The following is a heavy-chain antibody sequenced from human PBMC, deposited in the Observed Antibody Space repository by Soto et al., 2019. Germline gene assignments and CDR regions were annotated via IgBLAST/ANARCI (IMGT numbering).Heavy chain of an antibody. J-gene: IGHJ4*02. V-gene: IGHV5-51*01. D-gene: IGHD6-19*01. CDR2: IYPGDSDT. CDR3: ARRLSTGWFFDF. CDR1: GYSFTSYW. Sequence: GESLKSSCKGSGYSFTSYWIGWVRQMPGKGLEWMGIIYPGDSDTRYSPSFQGQVAFSADKSISTAYLQWSGLKASDTAIYYCARRLSTGWFFDFWGQGTLVTAPQ.